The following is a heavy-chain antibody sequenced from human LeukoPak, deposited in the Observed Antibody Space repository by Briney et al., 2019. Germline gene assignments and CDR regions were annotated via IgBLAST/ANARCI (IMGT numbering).Heavy chain of an antibody. CDR2: INRDGSRT. J-gene: IGHJ4*02. V-gene: IGHV3-74*01. D-gene: IGHD5-18*01. CDR3: ARGGSDTAMAHDY. CDR1: GLTFSNHW. Sequence: GGSLRLSCAASGLTFSNHWMHWVRQALGKGLMWVSRINRDGSRTDYADSVKGRFTISRDDAKNTLYLQVNSLRAEDTAVYFCARGGSDTAMAHDYWGQGTLVTVSS.